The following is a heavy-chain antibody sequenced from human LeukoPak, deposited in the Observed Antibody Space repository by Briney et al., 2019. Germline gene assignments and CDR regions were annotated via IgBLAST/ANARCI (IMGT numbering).Heavy chain of an antibody. CDR2: ISSSSSYI. J-gene: IGHJ3*01. Sequence: PGGSLRLSCAACGFTFSSYSMNWVRQAPGKGMEWVSSISSSSSYIYYADSVKGRFTISRDNAKNSLYLQMNSLRAEDTAVYYCARDRRDSSGYWTGWGQGTMVTVSS. V-gene: IGHV3-21*01. CDR1: GFTFSSYS. CDR3: ARDRRDSSGYWTG. D-gene: IGHD3-22*01.